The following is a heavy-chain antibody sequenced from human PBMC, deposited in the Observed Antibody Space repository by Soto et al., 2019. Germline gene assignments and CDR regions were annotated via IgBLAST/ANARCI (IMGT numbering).Heavy chain of an antibody. V-gene: IGHV4-39*01. Sequence: PSETLSLTCTVSGGSISSSSYYWGWIRQPPGKGLEWIGSIYYSGSTYYNPSLKSRVTISVDTSKNQFSLKLSSVTAADTAVYYCARRLSYYYDSSGYYYRTYFDYWGQGTLVTVSS. CDR2: IYYSGST. CDR1: GGSISSSSYY. J-gene: IGHJ4*02. D-gene: IGHD3-22*01. CDR3: ARRLSYYYDSSGYYYRTYFDY.